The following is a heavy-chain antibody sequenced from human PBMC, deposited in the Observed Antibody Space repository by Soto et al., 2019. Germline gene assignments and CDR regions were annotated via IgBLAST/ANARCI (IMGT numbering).Heavy chain of an antibody. Sequence: GGSLRLSCAASGFIFSNAWMNWVRQAPGKGLEWVGRIKSNIDGGTTDYDAPVKGRFNISRDDSKNTLYLQMNSLKTEDTAVYYCTTDSDYYGSGSYYEYYFDYWGQGTLVTVSS. J-gene: IGHJ4*02. D-gene: IGHD3-10*01. V-gene: IGHV3-15*01. CDR1: GFIFSNAW. CDR3: TTDSDYYGSGSYYEYYFDY. CDR2: IKSNIDGGTT.